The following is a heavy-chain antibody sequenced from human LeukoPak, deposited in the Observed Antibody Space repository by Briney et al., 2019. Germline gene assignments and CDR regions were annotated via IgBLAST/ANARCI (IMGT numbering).Heavy chain of an antibody. V-gene: IGHV3-23*01. CDR3: AKSREDGYSSSWYFNY. CDR1: GFTFDDYG. J-gene: IGHJ4*02. D-gene: IGHD6-13*01. Sequence: GGSLRLSCAASGFTFDDYGMSWVRQVPGKGLEWVSAISGSGGSTYYADSVKGRFTISRDNSKNTLYLQMNSLRAEDTAVYYCAKSREDGYSSSWYFNYWGQGTLVTVSS. CDR2: ISGSGGST.